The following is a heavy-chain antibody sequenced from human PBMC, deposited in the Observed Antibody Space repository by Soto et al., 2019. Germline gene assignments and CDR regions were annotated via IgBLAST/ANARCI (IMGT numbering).Heavy chain of an antibody. D-gene: IGHD2-15*01. Sequence: GASVKVSGKASGGTFSSYAISWVRQAPGQGPEWMGGIIPIFGTANYAQKFQGRVTITADESTSIAYMELSSLRSEDTAVYYCARDGLLRCSGGSCYPPQPPYYFDYWGQGTLVTVSS. CDR3: ARDGLLRCSGGSCYPPQPPYYFDY. V-gene: IGHV1-69*13. J-gene: IGHJ4*02. CDR1: GGTFSSYA. CDR2: IIPIFGTA.